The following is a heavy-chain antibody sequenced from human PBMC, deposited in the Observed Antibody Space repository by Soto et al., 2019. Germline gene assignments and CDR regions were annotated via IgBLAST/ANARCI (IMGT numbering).Heavy chain of an antibody. Sequence: LSLTCTVSGGSMSSNYWTWIWQSPGKGLEWIGYIYYTGSTKYNPSLKSRVTISLDTSKNQFSLRLTSVTSADTAVYYCARGGSYGDFFDYWGQGAQVTVSS. CDR2: IYYTGST. D-gene: IGHD4-17*01. V-gene: IGHV4-59*01. CDR3: ARGGSYGDFFDY. CDR1: GGSMSSNY. J-gene: IGHJ4*02.